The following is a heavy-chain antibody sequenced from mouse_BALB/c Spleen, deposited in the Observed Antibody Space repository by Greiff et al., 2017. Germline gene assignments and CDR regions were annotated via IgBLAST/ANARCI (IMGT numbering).Heavy chain of an antibody. CDR2: IDPANGNT. D-gene: IGHD3-2*01. CDR3: ARDSSGYVGFAY. V-gene: IGHV14-3*02. J-gene: IGHJ3*01. CDR1: GFNIKDTY. Sequence: VQLQQSGAELVKPGASVKLSCTASGFNIKDTYMHWVKQRPEQGLEWIGRIDPANGNTKYDPKFQGKATITADTSSNTAYLQLSSLTSEDTAVYYCARDSSGYVGFAYWGQGTLVTVSA.